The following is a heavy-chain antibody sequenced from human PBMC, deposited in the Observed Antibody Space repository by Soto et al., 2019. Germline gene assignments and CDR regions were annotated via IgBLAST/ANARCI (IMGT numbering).Heavy chain of an antibody. D-gene: IGHD2-2*01. V-gene: IGHV1-18*01. CDR2: ISAYNGNT. CDR3: ARDRGIVVVPAALGDYYYYYMDV. J-gene: IGHJ6*03. Sequence: ASVKVSCKASGYTFTSYGISWVRQAPGQGLEWMGWISAYNGNTNYAQKPQGRVTMTTDTSTSTAYMELRSLRSDDTAVYYCARDRGIVVVPAALGDYYYYYMDVWGKGPRSPSP. CDR1: GYTFTSYG.